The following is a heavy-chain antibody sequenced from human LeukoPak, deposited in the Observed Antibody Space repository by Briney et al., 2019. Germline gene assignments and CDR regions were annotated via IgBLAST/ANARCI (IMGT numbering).Heavy chain of an antibody. J-gene: IGHJ5*02. V-gene: IGHV3-30*02. CDR3: AKEGLLWFGELFSFSWFDP. CDR1: GLSFNSYG. D-gene: IGHD3-10*01. CDR2: IRYDGSNK. Sequence: PGGSLRLSCAASGLSFNSYGMHWVRQAPGKGLEWVTFIRYDGSNKYYGDSVKGRFTISRDNSKNTLYLQMNSLRAEDTAVYYCAKEGLLWFGELFSFSWFDPWGQGTLVTVSS.